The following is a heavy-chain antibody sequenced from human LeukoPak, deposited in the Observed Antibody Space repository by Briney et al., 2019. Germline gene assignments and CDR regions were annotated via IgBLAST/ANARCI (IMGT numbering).Heavy chain of an antibody. J-gene: IGHJ4*02. CDR1: GYTFTSYG. CDR3: ARDRWFGELLSIRTNDY. CDR2: ISAYNGNT. D-gene: IGHD3-10*01. V-gene: IGHV1-18*01. Sequence: ASVKVSYKASGYTFTSYGISRVRQAPGQGLEWMGWISAYNGNTNYAQKLQGRVTMTTDTSTSTAYMELRSLRSDDTAVYYCARDRWFGELLSIRTNDYWGQGTLVTVSS.